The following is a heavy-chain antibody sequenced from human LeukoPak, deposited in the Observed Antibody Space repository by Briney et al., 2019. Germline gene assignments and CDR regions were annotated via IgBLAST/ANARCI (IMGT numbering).Heavy chain of an antibody. CDR3: ARQAGEWLFPYYYYYMDV. V-gene: IGHV4-38-2*02. D-gene: IGHD3-3*01. CDR2: IYHSGST. CDR1: GYSISSGYY. J-gene: IGHJ6*03. Sequence: SETLSLTCTVSGYSISSGYYWGWIRQPPGKGLEWIGNIYHSGSTYYNPSLKSRVTISVDTSKNQFSLKLSSVAASDTAVYYCARQAGEWLFPYYYYYMDVWGKGTTVTVSS.